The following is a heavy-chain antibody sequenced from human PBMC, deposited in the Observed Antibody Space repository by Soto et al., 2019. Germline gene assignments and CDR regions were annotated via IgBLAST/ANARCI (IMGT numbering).Heavy chain of an antibody. J-gene: IGHJ6*03. D-gene: IGHD2-2*01. CDR1: GFTFSSYS. CDR2: ISSSSSYI. Sequence: GGSLRLSCAASGFTFSSYSMNWVRQAPGKGLEWVSSISSSSSYIYYADSVKGRFTISRDNAKNSLYLQMNSLRAEDTAVYYCARSRREYCSSTSCYLSFMDVWGKGTTVTVSS. CDR3: ARSRREYCSSTSCYLSFMDV. V-gene: IGHV3-21*01.